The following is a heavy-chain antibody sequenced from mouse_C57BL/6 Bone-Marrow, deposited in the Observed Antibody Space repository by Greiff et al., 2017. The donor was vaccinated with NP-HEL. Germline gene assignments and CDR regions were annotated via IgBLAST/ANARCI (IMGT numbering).Heavy chain of an antibody. CDR3: TRGPTMVTVDY. V-gene: IGHV5-9-1*02. CDR2: ISSGGDYI. CDR1: GFTFSSYA. D-gene: IGHD2-13*01. Sequence: EVQGVESGEGLVKPGGSLKLSCAASGFTFSSYAMSWVRQTPEKRLEWVACISSGGDYIYYADTVKGRFTIYRDNARKTLNLRMSSLKSEDTAMYYCTRGPTMVTVDYWGQGTLVTVSA. J-gene: IGHJ3*01.